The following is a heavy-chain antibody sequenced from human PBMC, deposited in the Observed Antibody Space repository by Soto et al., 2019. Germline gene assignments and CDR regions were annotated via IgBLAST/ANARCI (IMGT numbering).Heavy chain of an antibody. CDR3: AADMAPTDMYNWFDP. Sequence: ASVKVSCKASGYTFTSYYMHWVRQAPGQGLEWMGIINPSGGSTSYAQKFQGRVTMTRDTSTSTVYMELSSLRSEDTAVYYCAADMAPTDMYNWFDPWGQGTLVTVSS. D-gene: IGHD1-1*01. J-gene: IGHJ5*02. V-gene: IGHV1-46*01. CDR1: GYTFTSYY. CDR2: INPSGGST.